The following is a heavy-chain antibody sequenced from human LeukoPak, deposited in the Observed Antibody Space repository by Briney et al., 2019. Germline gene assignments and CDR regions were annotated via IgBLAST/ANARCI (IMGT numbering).Heavy chain of an antibody. CDR2: ITASGDKT. V-gene: IGHV3-23*01. CDR3: ASRYGSGSSYGD. J-gene: IGHJ4*02. Sequence: GGSLRLSCAASGFTLSNYAMTWVRQAPGKGLEWVSSITASGDKTFYAASVRGRFIVSRDNSKNTLYLQMNSLRAEDTALYYCASRYGSGSSYGDWGQGTLVTVSS. D-gene: IGHD3-10*01. CDR1: GFTLSNYA.